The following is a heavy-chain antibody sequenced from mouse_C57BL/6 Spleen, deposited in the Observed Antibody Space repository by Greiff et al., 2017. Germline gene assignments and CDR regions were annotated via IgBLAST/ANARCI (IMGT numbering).Heavy chain of an antibody. V-gene: IGHV1-82*01. CDR3: ARPHYYDYDDYYAMDY. CDR1: GYAFSSSW. CDR2: IYPGDGDT. Sequence: LVESGPELVKPGASVKISCKASGYAFSSSWMNWVKQRPGKGLEWIGRIYPGDGDTNYNGKFKGKATLTADKSSSTAYMQLSSLTSEDSAVYFCARPHYYDYDDYYAMDYWGQGTSVTVSS. D-gene: IGHD2-4*01. J-gene: IGHJ4*01.